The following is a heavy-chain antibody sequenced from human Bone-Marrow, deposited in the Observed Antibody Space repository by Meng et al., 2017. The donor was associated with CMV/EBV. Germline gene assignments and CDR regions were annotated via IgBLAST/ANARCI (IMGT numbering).Heavy chain of an antibody. D-gene: IGHD3-16*02. Sequence: GDTLKISCAASGFTFSSSWMSWVRQAPGKGLEWVANIKQDGSEKYYVDSVKGRFTISRDNAKNSLYLQMNSLRAEDTAVYYCARDFYYDYVWGSYRYTETLDYWGQGTRVTGSS. V-gene: IGHV3-7*01. CDR1: GFTFSSSW. CDR3: ARDFYYDYVWGSYRYTETLDY. J-gene: IGHJ4*02. CDR2: IKQDGSEK.